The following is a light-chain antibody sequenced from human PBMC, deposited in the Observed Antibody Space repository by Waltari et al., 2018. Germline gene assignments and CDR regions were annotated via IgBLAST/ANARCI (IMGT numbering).Light chain of an antibody. Sequence: QAVLTQPSSLSASPGASASLTCTLGSGINVGSYRLFWYPQNPGSPPQYLLNYKSDSDKEQGSGVPSRFSGSKDASANAGILVISGLQSEDEADYYCMIWHSRAYVFGTGTKVSVL. J-gene: IGLJ1*01. CDR2: YKSDSDK. V-gene: IGLV5-45*02. CDR3: MIWHSRAYV. CDR1: SGINVGSYR.